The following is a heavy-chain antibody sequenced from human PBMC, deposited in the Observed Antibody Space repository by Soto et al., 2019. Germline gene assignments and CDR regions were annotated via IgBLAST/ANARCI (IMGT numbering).Heavy chain of an antibody. V-gene: IGHV3-23*01. J-gene: IGHJ4*02. CDR1: GFTFSSYA. CDR3: ARRSSGWYFDY. D-gene: IGHD6-19*01. Sequence: EVQLLESGGGLVQPGGSLRLSCAASGFTFSSYAMSWVRQAPGKGLEWVSAISGSGGSTYYADSVKGRFTISRDDSKNPLYLQMNILRAEDTAVYYCARRSSGWYFDYWGQGTLVTVSS. CDR2: ISGSGGST.